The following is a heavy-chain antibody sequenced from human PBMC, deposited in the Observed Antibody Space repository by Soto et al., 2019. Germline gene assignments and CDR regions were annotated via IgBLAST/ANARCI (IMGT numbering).Heavy chain of an antibody. V-gene: IGHV3-33*01. Sequence: QVQLVESGGGVVQPGRSLRLSCAASGFTFSSYGMHWVRQAPGKGLEWVAVIWYDGSNKYYADSVKGRFTISRDNSKNTLYLQMNSLRAEDTAVYYCAREFGPSLVAATSWFAPGAREPWSPSPQ. CDR2: IWYDGSNK. D-gene: IGHD2-15*01. J-gene: IGHJ5*02. CDR1: GFTFSSYG. CDR3: AREFGPSLVAATSWFAP.